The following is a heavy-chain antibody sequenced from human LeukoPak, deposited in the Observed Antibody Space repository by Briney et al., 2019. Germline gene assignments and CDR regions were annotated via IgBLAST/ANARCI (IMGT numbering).Heavy chain of an antibody. CDR1: GYTFTSYD. J-gene: IGHJ4*02. CDR3: ARGENFRSTDDVIDY. CDR2: MYPNSGNT. Sequence: AASVKVSCKASGYTFTSYDINWVRQATGQGLEWMGWMYPNSGNTGYAQKFQGRVTMTRNTSISTAYMELSSLRSEDTAVYYCARGENFRSTDDVIDYWGQGTLVTVSS. D-gene: IGHD4-11*01. V-gene: IGHV1-8*01.